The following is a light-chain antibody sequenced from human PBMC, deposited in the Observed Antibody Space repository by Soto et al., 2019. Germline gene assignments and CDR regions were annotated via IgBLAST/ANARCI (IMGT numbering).Light chain of an antibody. V-gene: IGLV2-23*01. CDR3: CSYAGSSTYV. Sequence: QSPLTQPASLSGSPGQSITISCTGTSSDVGSYNLVSWYQQHPGKAPKLMLYEGSKRPSGVSNRFSGSKSGNTASLTISGLQAEDEADYYCCSYAGSSTYVFGTGTKVTVL. CDR2: EGS. CDR1: SSDVGSYNL. J-gene: IGLJ1*01.